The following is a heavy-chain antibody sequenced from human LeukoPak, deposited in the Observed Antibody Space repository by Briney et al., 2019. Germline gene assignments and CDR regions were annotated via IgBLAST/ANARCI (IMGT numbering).Heavy chain of an antibody. J-gene: IGHJ6*02. V-gene: IGHV1-18*01. CDR2: INAYNGNT. Sequence: ASVKVSCKASGYTFTSYGISWVRQAPGQGLEWMGWINAYNGNTNYAPKLQGRVTMTTDTSTSTAYMELRRLRSDDTAVYYCARDLGFLDGLNYYGMDVWGQGTTVTVSS. CDR3: ARDLGFLDGLNYYGMDV. CDR1: GYTFTSYG. D-gene: IGHD3-3*01.